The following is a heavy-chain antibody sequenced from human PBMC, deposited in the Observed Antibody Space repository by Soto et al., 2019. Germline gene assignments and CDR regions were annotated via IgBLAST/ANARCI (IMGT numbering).Heavy chain of an antibody. D-gene: IGHD1-26*01. J-gene: IGHJ4*02. Sequence: GGSLRLSCVASGFTFNTYAMSWVRQAPGKGLEWVSSISGSGGSTYYADSVKGRFTVSRDNSEDKLYLRMNSLRAEDTAVYYCAKDVAGSGSYYLPFDHWGQGALVTVSS. V-gene: IGHV3-23*01. CDR2: ISGSGGST. CDR3: AKDVAGSGSYYLPFDH. CDR1: GFTFNTYA.